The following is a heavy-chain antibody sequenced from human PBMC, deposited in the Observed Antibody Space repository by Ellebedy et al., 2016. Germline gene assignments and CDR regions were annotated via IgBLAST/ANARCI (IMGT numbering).Heavy chain of an antibody. CDR3: ARSSYSDIAVALFDAFDI. Sequence: SVKVSXKASRGTFSSYAISWVRQAPGQGLEWMGGIIPIFGTANYAQKFQGRVTITADESTSTAYMELSSLRSEDTAVYYCARSSYSDIAVALFDAFDIWGQGTMVTVSS. D-gene: IGHD6-19*01. CDR1: RGTFSSYA. CDR2: IIPIFGTA. V-gene: IGHV1-69*13. J-gene: IGHJ3*02.